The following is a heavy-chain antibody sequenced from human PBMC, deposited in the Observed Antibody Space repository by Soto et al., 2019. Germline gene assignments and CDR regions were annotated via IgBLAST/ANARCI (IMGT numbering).Heavy chain of an antibody. CDR3: AAGGKNGYIK. CDR2: IIPILGTT. Sequence: QVQLVQSGAEVREPGSSVTVSCKTSRDTFNSYAITWVRKAPGQGLEWMGGIIPILGTTKYAQKFQGRVTMTADESTSTAYMELSSLRFEARAVYYCAAGGKNGYIKWGQGTQVTVSS. CDR1: RDTFNSYA. V-gene: IGHV1-69*01. D-gene: IGHD5-12*01. J-gene: IGHJ4*02.